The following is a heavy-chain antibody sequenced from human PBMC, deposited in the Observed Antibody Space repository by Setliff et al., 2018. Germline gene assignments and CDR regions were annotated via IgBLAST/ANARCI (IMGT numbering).Heavy chain of an antibody. CDR1: GFGFNKHA. J-gene: IGHJ4*02. D-gene: IGHD3-3*01. CDR2: IWYDGSYK. V-gene: IGHV3-30*19. CDR3: ATDSGSSRLYNFWSGYSPN. Sequence: LRLSCAASGFGFNKHAMHWVRQAPGKGLEWVAEIWYDGSYKYYAESVQGRFTISRDNSKNTLYPQMNSLRLEDTAVYYCATDSGSSRLYNFWSGYSPNWGQGTLVTVSS.